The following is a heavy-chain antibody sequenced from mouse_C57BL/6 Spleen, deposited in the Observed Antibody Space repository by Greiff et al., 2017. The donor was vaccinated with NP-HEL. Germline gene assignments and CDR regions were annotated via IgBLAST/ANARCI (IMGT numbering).Heavy chain of an antibody. J-gene: IGHJ2*01. CDR1: GFTFSDYG. V-gene: IGHV5-17*01. D-gene: IGHD4-1*01. CDR2: ISSGSSTI. CDR3: ARWETGTYYFDY. Sequence: EVKLMESGGGLVKPGGSLKLSCAASGFTFSDYGMHWVRQAPEKGLEWVAYISSGSSTIYYADTVKGRFTISRDNAKNTLFLQMTSLRSEDTAMYYCARWETGTYYFDYWGQGTTLTVSS.